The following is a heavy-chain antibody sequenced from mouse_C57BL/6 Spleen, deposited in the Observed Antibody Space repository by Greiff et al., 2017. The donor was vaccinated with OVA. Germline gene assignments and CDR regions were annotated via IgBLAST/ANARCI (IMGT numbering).Heavy chain of an antibody. CDR3: APAYYSNYEDWYFDV. CDR2: IYPGSGNT. CDR1: GYTFTDYY. D-gene: IGHD2-5*01. J-gene: IGHJ1*03. V-gene: IGHV1-76*01. Sequence: QVHVKQSGAELVRPGASVKLSCKASGYTFTDYYINWVKQRPGQGLEWIARIYPGSGNTYYNEKFKGKATLTAEKSSSTAYMQLSSLTSEDSAVYFCAPAYYSNYEDWYFDVWGTGTTVTVSS.